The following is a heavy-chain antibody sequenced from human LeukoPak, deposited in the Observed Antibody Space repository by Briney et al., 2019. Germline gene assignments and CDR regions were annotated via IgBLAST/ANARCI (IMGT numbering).Heavy chain of an antibody. CDR3: AKKAQYNGNYPLDY. CDR2: IKSDGSST. CDR1: GFTFSSYW. D-gene: IGHD1-26*01. V-gene: IGHV3-74*01. J-gene: IGHJ4*02. Sequence: GGSLRLSCAASGFTFSSYWMHWVRQAPGKGLVWVSRIKSDGSSTSYADSVKGRFTISRDNAKNTLYLQMNSLRAEDTALYFCAKKAQYNGNYPLDYWGQGTLVTVSS.